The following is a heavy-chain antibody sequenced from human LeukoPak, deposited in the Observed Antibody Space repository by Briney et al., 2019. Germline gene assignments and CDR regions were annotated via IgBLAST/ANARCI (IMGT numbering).Heavy chain of an antibody. CDR2: TSTYNDET. V-gene: IGHV1-18*04. J-gene: IGHJ4*02. CDR3: ARDPYHKILPGYGSAMGH. CDR1: GYTFTSYG. Sequence: ASVTVSCTASGYTFTSYGISWVRQAPGQGLEWMGWTSTYNDETAYARKFQDRLTMTTDTSTSTAYLELRSLRADDTAVYYCARDPYHKILPGYGSAMGHWGQGILVTVSS. D-gene: IGHD3-9*01.